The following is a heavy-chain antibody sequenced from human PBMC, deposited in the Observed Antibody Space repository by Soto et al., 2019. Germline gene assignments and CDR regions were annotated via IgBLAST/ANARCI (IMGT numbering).Heavy chain of an antibody. Sequence: QVQLVQSGAEVKKPGASVKVSCKTSGYTFSSIGISWVRQAPGQGLEWMGWISPHKDNTYYAQRLQGRVTMTTDTSTSTAHMELRSLRSDDTAVYCCARDLDGSGSYYTKYWGQGTLVTVSS. CDR2: ISPHKDNT. J-gene: IGHJ4*02. CDR1: GYTFSSIG. V-gene: IGHV1-18*01. D-gene: IGHD3-10*01. CDR3: ARDLDGSGSYYTKY.